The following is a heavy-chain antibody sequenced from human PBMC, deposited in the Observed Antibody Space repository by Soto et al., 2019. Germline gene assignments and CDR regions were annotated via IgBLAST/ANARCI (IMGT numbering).Heavy chain of an antibody. J-gene: IGHJ4*02. CDR2: IYYSGVT. Sequence: QVQLQESGPGLVKPSETLSLTCTVSGGSISTYYWTWIRQSPGKGLAWIGYIYYSGVTNYNPSLNSRVTLSVDTSKNQFSLELSSVNAADTAVYYCAREGGDYPRGFAHWGQGTLVTVSS. CDR1: GGSISTYY. V-gene: IGHV4-59*01. D-gene: IGHD4-17*01. CDR3: AREGGDYPRGFAH.